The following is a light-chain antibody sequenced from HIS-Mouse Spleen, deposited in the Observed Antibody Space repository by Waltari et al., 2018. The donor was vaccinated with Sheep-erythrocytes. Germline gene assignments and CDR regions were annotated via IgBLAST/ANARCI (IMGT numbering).Light chain of an antibody. CDR1: SRDVGGSHY. V-gene: IGLV2-14*01. Sequence: QSALTQPASVSGSPGQSIPISCPGTSRDVGGSHYVSWYQPHPGKAPNLMIYEVSNRPSGVSNRFSGSKSGNTASLTISGLQAEDEADYYCSSYTSSSTLVVFGGGTKLTVL. J-gene: IGLJ2*01. CDR2: EVS. CDR3: SSYTSSSTLVV.